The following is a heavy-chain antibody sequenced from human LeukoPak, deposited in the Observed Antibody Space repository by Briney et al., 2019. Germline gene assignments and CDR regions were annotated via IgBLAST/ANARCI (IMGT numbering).Heavy chain of an antibody. CDR3: ARGDYDFWSGYSTYYYYYYGMDV. CDR2: IIPIFGTA. V-gene: IGHV1-69*13. J-gene: IGHJ6*02. Sequence: ASVKVSCKASGGTFSSYAISGVRQAPGQGLEWMGGIIPIFGTANYAQKFQGRVTITADGSTSTAYMELSSLRSEDTAVYYCARGDYDFWSGYSTYYYYYYGMDVWGQGTTVTVSS. D-gene: IGHD3-3*01. CDR1: GGTFSSYA.